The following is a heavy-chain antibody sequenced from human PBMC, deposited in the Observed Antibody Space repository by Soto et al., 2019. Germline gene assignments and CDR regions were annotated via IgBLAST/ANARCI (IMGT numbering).Heavy chain of an antibody. V-gene: IGHV4-39*01. CDR2: MYYDGSA. CDR3: ARHVRRGGSFHLFDY. J-gene: IGHJ4*02. D-gene: IGHD1-26*01. Sequence: QLQLQESGPGLVKPSETLSLTCTVSGGSITSSSYYWGWIRQPPGKGLEWIGSMYYDGSAFYNPSLKSRVTISVDTSKNKFSLKLNSVTAADTAVYFCARHVRRGGSFHLFDYWGQGTLVTVSS. CDR1: GGSITSSSYY.